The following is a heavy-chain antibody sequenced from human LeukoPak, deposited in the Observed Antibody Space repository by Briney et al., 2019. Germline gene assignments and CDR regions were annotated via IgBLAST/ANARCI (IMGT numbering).Heavy chain of an antibody. D-gene: IGHD3-10*01. CDR3: VGSPAYYNVDA. J-gene: IGHJ6*03. Sequence: GGSLRLSCAASGLTFRNHAIHWVRQAPGKGLEWVTVISHDGGNDYYRDSVKGRFTISRDNSRNTVFLQMNSLRPGDTAVYYCVGSPAYYNVDAWGKGTTVTVSS. V-gene: IGHV3-30*04. CDR2: ISHDGGND. CDR1: GLTFRNHA.